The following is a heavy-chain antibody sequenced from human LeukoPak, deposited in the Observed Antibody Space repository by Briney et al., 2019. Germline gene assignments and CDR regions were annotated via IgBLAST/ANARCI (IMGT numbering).Heavy chain of an antibody. D-gene: IGHD3-10*01. CDR3: ARDNGSGNYFDY. Sequence: SETLSLTCTVSGGFISSYYWSWIRQPPGKGLEWIGYIYYSGSTNYNPSLKSRVTISVDTSKNQFSLKLSSVTAADTAVYYCARDNGSGNYFDYWGQGTLVTVSS. V-gene: IGHV4-59*01. J-gene: IGHJ4*02. CDR1: GGFISSYY. CDR2: IYYSGST.